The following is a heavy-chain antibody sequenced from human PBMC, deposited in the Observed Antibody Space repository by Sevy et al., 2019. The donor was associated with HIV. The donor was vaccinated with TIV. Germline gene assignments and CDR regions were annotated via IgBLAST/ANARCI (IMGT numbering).Heavy chain of an antibody. D-gene: IGHD2-21*02. V-gene: IGHV3-30-3*01. CDR3: ARGRVTAILD. Sequence: GGSLRLSCAASGFTFSSYAMHWVRHAPGKGLEWVAVISYDGSNKYYADSVKGRFTISRDNSKNTLYLQMNGLRAEDTAVYYCARGRVTAILDWGQGTLVTVSS. CDR2: ISYDGSNK. J-gene: IGHJ4*02. CDR1: GFTFSSYA.